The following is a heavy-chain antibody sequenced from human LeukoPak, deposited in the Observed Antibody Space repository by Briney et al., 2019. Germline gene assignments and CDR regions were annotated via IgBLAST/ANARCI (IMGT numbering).Heavy chain of an antibody. CDR3: SSVGVLDY. CDR1: GLTFSDSA. CDR2: IRSKANSYAT. V-gene: IGHV3-73*01. J-gene: IGHJ4*02. Sequence: GGSLRLSCAASGLTFSDSAIHWVRQPSEKGLEWIGRIRSKANSYATAYAASVKGRFTISRDDSKNTAYLQMNSLKTEDTAVYYCSSVGVLDYWGQGTLVAVSS. D-gene: IGHD1-26*01.